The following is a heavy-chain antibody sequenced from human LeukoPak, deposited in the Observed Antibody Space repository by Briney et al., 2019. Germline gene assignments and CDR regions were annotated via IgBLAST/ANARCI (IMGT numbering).Heavy chain of an antibody. D-gene: IGHD2-2*02. Sequence: PSETLSLTCTVSGGSISSSSYYWGWIRQPPGKGLEWIGSIYYGGSTYYNPSLKSRVTISVDTSKNQFSLKLSSVTAADTAVYYCASVSCSTSCYKRYNWFDPWGQGTLVTVSS. CDR3: ASVSCSTSCYKRYNWFDP. CDR1: GGSISSSSYY. V-gene: IGHV4-39*01. CDR2: IYYGGST. J-gene: IGHJ5*02.